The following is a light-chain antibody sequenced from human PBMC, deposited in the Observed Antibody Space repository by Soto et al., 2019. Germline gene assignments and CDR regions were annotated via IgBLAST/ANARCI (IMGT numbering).Light chain of an antibody. V-gene: IGKV1-39*01. Sequence: DVQMTQTPSSLSASVGVRVTITCRASQSVSIYLNWYQQKPGKAPNLLISAASSLQNGVPSRFRGSGSGTDFTLTISGLQPEDFATYYCQQSYSTPPWTFGQGTKVDIK. CDR1: QSVSIY. CDR3: QQSYSTPPWT. J-gene: IGKJ1*01. CDR2: AAS.